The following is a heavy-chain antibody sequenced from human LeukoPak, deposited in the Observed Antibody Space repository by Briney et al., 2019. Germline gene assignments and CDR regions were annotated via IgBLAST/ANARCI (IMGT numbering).Heavy chain of an antibody. Sequence: GGSLRLSCAASGFRFNTYWTSWVRQAPGKGLEWVSSISTSSSYIYYADSVKGRFTISRDNPKNSQYLQMNGLRVEDTAVYYCARRSFEYGEVAAPSPSDAFDIWGQGTMVTVSS. CDR2: ISTSSSYI. J-gene: IGHJ3*02. D-gene: IGHD2-15*01. CDR3: ARRSFEYGEVAAPSPSDAFDI. CDR1: GFRFNTYW. V-gene: IGHV3-21*01.